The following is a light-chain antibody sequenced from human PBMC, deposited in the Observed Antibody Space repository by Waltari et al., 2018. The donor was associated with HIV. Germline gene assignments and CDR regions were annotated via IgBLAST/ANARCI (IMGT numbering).Light chain of an antibody. V-gene: IGLV1-51*01. J-gene: IGLJ3*02. CDR2: DNH. Sequence: ISCSGSSSDIGANLVSWCQHLPGGAPKLLIYDNHKRPSGVPDRFSASRSGTSATLDIAGIQTGDEGHYFCATWDNSLSIGLFGGGTKVTVL. CDR1: SSDIGANL. CDR3: ATWDNSLSIGL.